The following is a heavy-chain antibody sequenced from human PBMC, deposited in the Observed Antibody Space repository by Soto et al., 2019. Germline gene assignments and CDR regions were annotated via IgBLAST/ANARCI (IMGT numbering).Heavy chain of an antibody. D-gene: IGHD3-9*01. J-gene: IGHJ4*02. Sequence: GASVKVSCKASGYTFTGYYMHWVRQAPGQGLEWMGWINPNSGGTNYAQKFQGRVTMTRDTSISTAYMELSRLRSDDTAVYYCAKVPRDFAWLLELVYFDYWGQGTPVTVSS. CDR2: INPNSGGT. CDR1: GYTFTGYY. CDR3: AKVPRDFAWLLELVYFDY. V-gene: IGHV1-2*02.